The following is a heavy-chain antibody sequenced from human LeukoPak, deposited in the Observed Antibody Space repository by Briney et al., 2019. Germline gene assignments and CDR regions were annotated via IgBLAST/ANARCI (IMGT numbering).Heavy chain of an antibody. CDR2: INPNSGGT. J-gene: IGHJ4*02. V-gene: IGHV1-2*02. CDR3: ARDLRVGATVDY. D-gene: IGHD1-26*01. Sequence: ASVKVSCKASGYTFTGYYMHWVRQAPGQGLEWMGWINPNSGGTNYAQKFQGRATMTRDTSISTAYMELSRLRSDDTAVYYCARDLRVGATVDYWGQGTLVTVSS. CDR1: GYTFTGYY.